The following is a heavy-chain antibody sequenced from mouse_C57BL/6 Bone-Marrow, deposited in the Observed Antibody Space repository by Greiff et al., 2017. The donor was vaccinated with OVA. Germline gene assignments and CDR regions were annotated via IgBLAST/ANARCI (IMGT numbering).Heavy chain of an antibody. Sequence: QVQLQQPGAELVMPGASVKLSCKASGYTFTSYWMHWVKQRPGQGLEWIGEIDPTDSYTNYNQKFKGKSTLTVDKSSSTAYMQLSSLTSEDSAVYYGARPHDDYDHDYAMDYWGQGTAVTVSS. J-gene: IGHJ4*01. CDR3: ARPHDDYDHDYAMDY. CDR2: IDPTDSYT. V-gene: IGHV1-69*01. CDR1: GYTFTSYW. D-gene: IGHD2-4*01.